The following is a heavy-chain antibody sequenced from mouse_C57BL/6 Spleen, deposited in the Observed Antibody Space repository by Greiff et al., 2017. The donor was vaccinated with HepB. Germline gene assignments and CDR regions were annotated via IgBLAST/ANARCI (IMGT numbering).Heavy chain of an antibody. CDR3: ARYDYYGSSPYAMDY. V-gene: IGHV1-82*01. CDR1: GYAFSSSW. CDR2: IYPGDGDT. D-gene: IGHD1-1*01. Sequence: VHLVESGPELVKPGASVKISCKASGYAFSSSWMNWVKQRPGKGLEWIGRIYPGDGDTNYNGKFKGKATLTADKSSSTAYMQLSSLTSEDSAVYFCARYDYYGSSPYAMDYWGQGTSVTVSS. J-gene: IGHJ4*01.